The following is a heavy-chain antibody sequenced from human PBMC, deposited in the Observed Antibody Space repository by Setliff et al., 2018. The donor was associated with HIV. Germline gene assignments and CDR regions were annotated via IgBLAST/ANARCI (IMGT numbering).Heavy chain of an antibody. V-gene: IGHV1-46*01. D-gene: IGHD1-1*01. CDR1: GYTFTGYY. Sequence: ASVKVSCKASGYTFTGYYMHWVRQAPGQGLEWMGRFNPSGGSTAYAQKFQGRVTMTRDTSTTTVYMDLSGLRSDDTAVYYCARDRTAGYNYEYGYWGQGTLVTVSS. CDR2: FNPSGGST. CDR3: ARDRTAGYNYEYGY. J-gene: IGHJ4*02.